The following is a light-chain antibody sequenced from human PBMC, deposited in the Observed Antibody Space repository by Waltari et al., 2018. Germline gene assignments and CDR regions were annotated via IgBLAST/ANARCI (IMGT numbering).Light chain of an antibody. J-gene: IGKJ2*01. V-gene: IGKV4-1*01. Sequence: DIVMTQSPDSLAVSLGERATINCKSSQNILYNSNNKNYLAWYQQKPRQPPKLLIYWASTRESGVPDRFSCSGSGTDFTLTISSLQAEDVAVYYCQQYYDTPRTFGQGTKLEIK. CDR2: WAS. CDR1: QNILYNSNNKNY. CDR3: QQYYDTPRT.